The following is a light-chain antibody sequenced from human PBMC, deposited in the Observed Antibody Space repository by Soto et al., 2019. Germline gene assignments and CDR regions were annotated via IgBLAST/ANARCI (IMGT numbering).Light chain of an antibody. V-gene: IGKV1-5*01. Sequence: DIQMTQSPSTLSASVGDRVTITCRASQSISSWLAWYQQKPGKAPNLLIFDASSLERGVPSRFSGSGSGTEFTLTISSLQPDDFASYYCQQYNSYPMYTFGQGTKLEIK. CDR1: QSISSW. J-gene: IGKJ2*01. CDR3: QQYNSYPMYT. CDR2: DAS.